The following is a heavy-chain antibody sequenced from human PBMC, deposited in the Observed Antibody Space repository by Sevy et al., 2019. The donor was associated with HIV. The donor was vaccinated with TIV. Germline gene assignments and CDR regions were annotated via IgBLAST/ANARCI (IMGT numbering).Heavy chain of an antibody. J-gene: IGHJ6*02. CDR1: GFAFTNYYA. D-gene: IGHD4-17*01. CDR3: ARPRANYVDNSFFYAIDV. V-gene: IGHV3-30-3*01. CDR2: ISFDESDK. Sequence: GGSLRLSCAASGFAFTNYYAMHWVRQAPGKGLEWVALISFDESDKYYADSVKGRFTIFRDNFKDTLYLQMNSLTTEETAAYYCARPRANYVDNSFFYAIDVWGQGTTVTVSS.